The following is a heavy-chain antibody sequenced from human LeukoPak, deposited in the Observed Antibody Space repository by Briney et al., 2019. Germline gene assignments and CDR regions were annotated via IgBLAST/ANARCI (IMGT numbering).Heavy chain of an antibody. CDR1: GFTFSNAW. CDR2: IKSKTDGETA. J-gene: IGHJ4*02. Sequence: KPGGSLRLSCAASGFTFSNAWMNWVRQAPGKGLEWVGHIKSKTDGETADYAAPVKGRFTISRDDSKNTLYLQMNSLKTEDTAVYYCTRGGYYDSSGYWPLDQWGQGPVVTVSS. D-gene: IGHD3-22*01. V-gene: IGHV3-15*01. CDR3: TRGGYYDSSGYWPLDQ.